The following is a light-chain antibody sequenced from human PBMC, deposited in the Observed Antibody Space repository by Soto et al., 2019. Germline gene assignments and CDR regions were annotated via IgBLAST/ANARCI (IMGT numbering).Light chain of an antibody. J-gene: IGKJ5*01. CDR3: HWSYNTPIP. V-gene: IGKV1-39*01. CDR2: AAS. Sequence: DIQMTQSPSSLSASVGDRVTITCRARQSISNYLNWYQQKPGKAPNLLIYAASSLRSGVPSRFSGSRPGTDFTLAISSLQPEDFVAYYCHWSYNTPIPLGQGTRLVMK. CDR1: QSISNY.